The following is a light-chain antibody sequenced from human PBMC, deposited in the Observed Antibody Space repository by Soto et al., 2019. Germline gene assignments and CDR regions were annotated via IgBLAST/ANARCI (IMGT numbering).Light chain of an antibody. CDR2: DVS. J-gene: IGLJ1*01. Sequence: QSALTQPASLSGSPGQSITISCTGTNSDIGGYNSVSWYQQHPDKAPKLMVYDVSQRPSGVPDRFSGSKSGNTASLTISGLQAEDEADYYCCSYAGSPTLYVFGTGTKLTVL. V-gene: IGLV2-14*03. CDR3: CSYAGSPTLYV. CDR1: NSDIGGYNS.